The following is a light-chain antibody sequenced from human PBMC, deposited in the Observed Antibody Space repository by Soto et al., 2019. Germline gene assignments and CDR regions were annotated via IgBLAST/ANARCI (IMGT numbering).Light chain of an antibody. CDR3: QKYNSAPNT. CDR1: PDISSS. CDR2: AAS. Sequence: DVQMPQSPSSLSASVGDRVTITCRASPDISSSLAWYQQKPGKVPKLLIYAASTLHAGVQSRFSGSGSGTFFTLTINSLQPEDVATYYCQKYNSAPNTFGRGTRLEIK. V-gene: IGKV1-27*01. J-gene: IGKJ2*01.